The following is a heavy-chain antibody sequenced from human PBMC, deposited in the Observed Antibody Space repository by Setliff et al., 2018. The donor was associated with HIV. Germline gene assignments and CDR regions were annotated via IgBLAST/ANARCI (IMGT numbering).Heavy chain of an antibody. D-gene: IGHD3-3*01. CDR2: IYYGGST. CDR3: ARRLQFLEFLHGVGGLDV. Sequence: SETLSLTCTVSGGSINVNNYYWGWVRQSPGKGLDYIGTIYYGGSTNYNPSLKSRVTISLDTSKNQFSLKLSSATAADTAVYYCARRLQFLEFLHGVGGLDVWGQGTTVTVSS. V-gene: IGHV4-39*07. CDR1: GGSINVNNYY. J-gene: IGHJ6*02.